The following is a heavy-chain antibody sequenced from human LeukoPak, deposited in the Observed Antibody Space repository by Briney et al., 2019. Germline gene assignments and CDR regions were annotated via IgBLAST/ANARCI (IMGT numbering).Heavy chain of an antibody. CDR3: ARGSYSYGNAFDY. J-gene: IGHJ4*02. CDR1: GGSISSSSYY. V-gene: IGHV4-39*07. D-gene: IGHD5-18*01. CDR2: MHYSGST. Sequence: SETLSLTCTVSGGSISSSSYYWGWIRQPPGKGLEWIGSMHYSGSTYYNPSLKSRVTTSVDTSKNQFSLNLNSVTAADTAVYFCARGSYSYGNAFDYWGQGTLVTVSS.